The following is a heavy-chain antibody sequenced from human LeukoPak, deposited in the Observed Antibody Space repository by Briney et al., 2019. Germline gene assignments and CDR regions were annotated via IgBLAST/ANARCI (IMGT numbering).Heavy chain of an antibody. CDR1: GGSISSGDYY. CDR2: IYYSGST. J-gene: IGHJ5*02. Sequence: SEALSLTCTVSGGSISSGDYYWSWIRQPPGKGLEWIGYIYYSGSTNYNPSLKSRVTISVDTSKNQFSLKLSSVTAADTAVYYCARVRDHHSWFDPWGQGTLVTVSS. CDR3: ARVRDHHSWFDP. V-gene: IGHV4-61*08.